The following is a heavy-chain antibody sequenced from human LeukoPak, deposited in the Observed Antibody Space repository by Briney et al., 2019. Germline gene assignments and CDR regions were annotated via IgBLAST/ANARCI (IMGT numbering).Heavy chain of an antibody. D-gene: IGHD1-26*01. J-gene: IGHJ4*02. V-gene: IGHV1-18*01. Sequence: ASVKVSCKASGYTFTSYGISWVRQAPGQGLEWMGWISAYNGNTNYAQKLQGRVTMTTDTSTSTAYMELRSLRSDDTAVYYCARDRAYLGATAAHFDYWGQGTQVTVSS. CDR1: GYTFTSYG. CDR2: ISAYNGNT. CDR3: ARDRAYLGATAAHFDY.